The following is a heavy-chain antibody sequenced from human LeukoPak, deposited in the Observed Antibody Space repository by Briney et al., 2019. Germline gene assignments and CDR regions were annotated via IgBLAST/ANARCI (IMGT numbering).Heavy chain of an antibody. Sequence: PSETLSLTCAVYGGSFSGYYWSWIRQPPGKGLEWIGEINHSGSTNYNPSLKSRVTISEDTSKHQFSLKLSSVTAAETAVYYCARWGGGEYSSSSAHMDVWGKGTTVTVSS. J-gene: IGHJ6*03. D-gene: IGHD6-6*01. CDR2: INHSGST. CDR1: GGSFSGYY. V-gene: IGHV4-34*01. CDR3: ARWGGGEYSSSSAHMDV.